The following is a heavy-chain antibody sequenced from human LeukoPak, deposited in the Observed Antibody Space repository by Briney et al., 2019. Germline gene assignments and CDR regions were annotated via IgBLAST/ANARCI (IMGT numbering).Heavy chain of an antibody. CDR1: GFTFSSYA. CDR3: AKLGNIVLMVYAFYFDY. J-gene: IGHJ4*02. V-gene: IGHV3-23*01. CDR2: ISGSGGST. Sequence: GGSLRLSCAASGFTFSSYAMSWVRQAPGKGLEWVSAISGSGGSTYYADSVKGRFTISRDNSKNTLYLQMNSLRAEDTAVYYCAKLGNIVLMVYAFYFDYWGQGTLVTVSS. D-gene: IGHD2-8*01.